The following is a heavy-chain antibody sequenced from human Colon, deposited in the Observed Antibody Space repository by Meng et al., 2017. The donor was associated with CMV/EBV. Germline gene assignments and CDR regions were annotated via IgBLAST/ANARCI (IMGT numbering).Heavy chain of an antibody. V-gene: IGHV4-34*01. Sequence: QVGAGLFKPPETLSLPCAIAGGSFNAYYLTWIRQSPGKGLEWIGELNHSGSTNYNPSLKSRVTISIDTSKRHFSLRLTSVTAADTAVYYCARGRNGWLLPLDSWGQGTLVTVSS. D-gene: IGHD3-3*01. CDR2: LNHSGST. CDR1: GGSFNAYY. J-gene: IGHJ4*02. CDR3: ARGRNGWLLPLDS.